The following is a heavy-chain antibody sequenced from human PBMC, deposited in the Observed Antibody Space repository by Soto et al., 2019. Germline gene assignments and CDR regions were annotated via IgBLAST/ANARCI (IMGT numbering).Heavy chain of an antibody. Sequence: GGSLRLSCAASGFTFSSYWMSWVRQAPGKGLEWVANRKQDGSDKYYVDSVKGRFTISRDNAKNSLYLQMNSLRAEDTAVYYCARAHSSGWYFDYWGQGTLVTVSS. CDR2: RKQDGSDK. CDR1: GFTFSSYW. CDR3: ARAHSSGWYFDY. D-gene: IGHD6-19*01. V-gene: IGHV3-7*03. J-gene: IGHJ4*02.